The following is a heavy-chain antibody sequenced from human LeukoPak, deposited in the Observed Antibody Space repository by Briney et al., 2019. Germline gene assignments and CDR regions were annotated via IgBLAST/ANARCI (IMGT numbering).Heavy chain of an antibody. V-gene: IGHV4-59*08. Sequence: SETLSLTCTVSGDSIGSYYWSWIRQPPGKGLEWIGYLYYSGRTNYNPSLKSRVTISLDTSKNQFSLNLSSVTAADTAVYFCARTYQNYYYAMDVWGPGTTVTVSS. D-gene: IGHD2-2*01. CDR1: GDSIGSYY. J-gene: IGHJ6*02. CDR2: LYYSGRT. CDR3: ARTYQNYYYAMDV.